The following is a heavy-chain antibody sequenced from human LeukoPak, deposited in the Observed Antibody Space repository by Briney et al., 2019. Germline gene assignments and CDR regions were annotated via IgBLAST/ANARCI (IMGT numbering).Heavy chain of an antibody. CDR2: IYHSGST. CDR1: GGSISSGGYS. CDR3: ATLGEYFDSSGYYYN. J-gene: IGHJ4*02. V-gene: IGHV4-30-2*01. D-gene: IGHD3-22*01. Sequence: SETLSLTCAVSGGSISSGGYSWSWIRQPPGKGLEWIGYIYHSGSTYYNPSLKSRVTISVDRSKNQFSLKLSSVTAADTAVYYCATLGEYFDSSGYYYNWGQGTLVTVSS.